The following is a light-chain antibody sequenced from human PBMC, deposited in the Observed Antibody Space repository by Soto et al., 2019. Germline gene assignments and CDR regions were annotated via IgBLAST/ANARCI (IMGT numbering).Light chain of an antibody. J-gene: IGKJ4*01. CDR2: DAS. V-gene: IGKV1-13*02. CDR3: QQTRSYPST. Sequence: ALQMTQSPSSLSASVGDRVAITCRASQGISIYLNWYQQKPGKAPKLLIYDASRLESGVPTRCSGSGSGTDFTLTISSLQAADFATYYCQQTRSYPSTFGGGTKVDI. CDR1: QGISIY.